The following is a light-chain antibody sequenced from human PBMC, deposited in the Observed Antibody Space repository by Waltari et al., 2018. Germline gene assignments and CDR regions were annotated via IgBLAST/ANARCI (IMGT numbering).Light chain of an antibody. CDR3: QQYNTWPPIT. Sequence: EIVMTQSPATLSVSPGERATLSCRARQSVSSNLAWYQQKPGQTPRLLIYEASTRPTGSPARFSGSGSGTEFTLSISNLQSEDFAVYYCQQYNTWPPITFGQGTHLEIK. V-gene: IGKV3-15*01. CDR2: EAS. J-gene: IGKJ5*01. CDR1: QSVSSN.